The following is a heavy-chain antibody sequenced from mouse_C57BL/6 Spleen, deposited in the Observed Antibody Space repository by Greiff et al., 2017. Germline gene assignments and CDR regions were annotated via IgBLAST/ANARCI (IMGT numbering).Heavy chain of an antibody. V-gene: IGHV1-69*01. CDR3: ARAGPFTPTFDY. CDR2: IDPSDSYT. D-gene: IGHD3-1*01. CDR1: GYTFTSYW. Sequence: VQLQQPGAELVMPGASVKLSCKASGYTFTSYWMHWVKQRPGQGLEWIGEIDPSDSYTNYNQKFKGKSTLTVDKSSSTAYMQLSSLTSEDSAFYYCARAGPFTPTFDYWGQGTTLTVSS. J-gene: IGHJ2*01.